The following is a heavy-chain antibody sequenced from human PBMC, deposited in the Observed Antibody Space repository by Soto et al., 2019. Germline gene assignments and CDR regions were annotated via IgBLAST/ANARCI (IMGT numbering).Heavy chain of an antibody. V-gene: IGHV1-46*01. CDR2: INPSGSIT. CDR1: GYIFSSYY. J-gene: IGHJ6*02. D-gene: IGHD3-9*01. CDR3: AREGVYDILTGLRTYYYGMDV. Sequence: QVQLVQSGAEMKKPGASVKVSCKASGYIFSSYYIHWGRQAPGQGLEWMGIINPSGSITSYGQKFKGRVTMTRDTSTSTVYMELSRLRSEDSAVYYCAREGVYDILTGLRTYYYGMDVWGQGTTVTVSS.